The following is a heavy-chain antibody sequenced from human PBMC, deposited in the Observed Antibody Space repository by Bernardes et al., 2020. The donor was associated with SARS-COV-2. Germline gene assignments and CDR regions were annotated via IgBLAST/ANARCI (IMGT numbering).Heavy chain of an antibody. V-gene: IGHV3-23*01. CDR1: GFAFSNSD. Sequence: VGPLLLSCAASGFAFSNSDMSWVRQAPGTGLEWVSSIVGSGSTTYYADSVKGRFTISRDNSKNTLYLQMNSLRAEDTAVYYCANFAAEPSDYWGQGTLVTGSS. D-gene: IGHD2-15*01. CDR2: IVGSGSTT. CDR3: ANFAAEPSDY. J-gene: IGHJ4*02.